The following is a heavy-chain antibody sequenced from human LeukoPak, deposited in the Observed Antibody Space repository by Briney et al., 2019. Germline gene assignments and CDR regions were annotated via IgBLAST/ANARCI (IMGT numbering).Heavy chain of an antibody. CDR3: AKVLTMVREIYYYYYYGMDV. J-gene: IGHJ6*02. V-gene: IGHV3-30*18. CDR1: GFTFSSYG. CDR2: ISYDGSNK. D-gene: IGHD3-10*01. Sequence: PGGSLRLPCAASGFTFSSYGMHWVRQAPGKGLEWVAVISYDGSNKYYADSVKGRFTISRDNSKNTLYLQMNSLRAEDTAVYYCAKVLTMVREIYYYYYYGMDVWGQGTTVTVSS.